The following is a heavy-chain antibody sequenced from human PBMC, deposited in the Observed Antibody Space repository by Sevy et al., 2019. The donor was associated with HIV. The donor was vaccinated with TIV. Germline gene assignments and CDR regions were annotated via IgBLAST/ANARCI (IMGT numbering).Heavy chain of an antibody. Sequence: GGSLRLSCAASGFMFSNYAMSWVRQAPGKGLEWVSSVSGSGDSTYYTDSVKGRFTISRDNPKNILYLQMNSLRAEDTAVYYCAKGALSSANIVGASKIDYWGQGTLVTVSS. D-gene: IGHD1-26*01. CDR2: VSGSGDST. V-gene: IGHV3-23*01. CDR3: AKGALSSANIVGASKIDY. J-gene: IGHJ4*02. CDR1: GFMFSNYA.